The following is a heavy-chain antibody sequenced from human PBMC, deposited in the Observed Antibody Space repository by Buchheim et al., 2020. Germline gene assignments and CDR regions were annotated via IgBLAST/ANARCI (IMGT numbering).Heavy chain of an antibody. CDR1: GFSFSGYS. V-gene: IGHV3-21*01. CDR3: ARCEVEETRFLDS. J-gene: IGHJ4*02. D-gene: IGHD1-1*01. Sequence: EVQLVESGGGLVEPGGSLRLSCAASGFSFSGYSMNWVRQAPGEGLEWVSIISKGRDDIHYADSVKGRFTISRDNAKNSLYLQMNSLRLEDTAVYYCARCEVEETRFLDSWGQGTL. CDR2: ISKGRDDI.